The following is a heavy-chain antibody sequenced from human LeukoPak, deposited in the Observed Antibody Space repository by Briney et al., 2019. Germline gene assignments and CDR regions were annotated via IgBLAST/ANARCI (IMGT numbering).Heavy chain of an antibody. V-gene: IGHV1-18*01. D-gene: IGHD3-22*01. Sequence: ASVKVSCKASGYTFTSYGISWVRQAPGQGLEWMGWISAYNGNTNYAQKFQGRVTITRDTSASTAYMELSSLRSEDTAVYYCARAGYYDSSGYNWFDPWGQGTLVTVSS. CDR1: GYTFTSYG. CDR3: ARAGYYDSSGYNWFDP. CDR2: ISAYNGNT. J-gene: IGHJ5*02.